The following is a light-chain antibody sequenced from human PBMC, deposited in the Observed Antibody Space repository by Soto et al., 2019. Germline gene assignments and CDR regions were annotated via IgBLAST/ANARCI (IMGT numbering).Light chain of an antibody. CDR2: TAS. Sequence: AIRMTQSPSSFSASTGDRVTITCRASQGISSYLAWYQQKPGKAPNLLIYTASSLQSGVPSRFSGSGSGTDFTLTINGLQPEDFATYYCQQAASFPITFGQGTRLEI. J-gene: IGKJ5*01. V-gene: IGKV1-8*01. CDR3: QQAASFPIT. CDR1: QGISSY.